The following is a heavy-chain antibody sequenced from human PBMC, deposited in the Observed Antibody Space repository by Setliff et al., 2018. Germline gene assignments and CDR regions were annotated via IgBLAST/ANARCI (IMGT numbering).Heavy chain of an antibody. V-gene: IGHV1-69*05. CDR1: GDTFRSYG. Sequence: SVKVSCKASGDTFRSYGISWVRQAPGQGLEWMGGTIPMFGSTSYAQKFQGRVTIITDESTTTAYMDLSSLGSEDTAVNYCVREGVDTRSSTDYRYYMDVWGKGTTVTVSS. CDR2: TIPMFGST. D-gene: IGHD5-18*01. J-gene: IGHJ6*03. CDR3: VREGVDTRSSTDYRYYMDV.